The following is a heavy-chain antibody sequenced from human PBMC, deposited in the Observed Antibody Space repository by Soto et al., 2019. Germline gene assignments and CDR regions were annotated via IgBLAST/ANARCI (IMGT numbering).Heavy chain of an antibody. Sequence: SQTLSLTCAISGDSVSSNSAAWNWIRQSPSRGHEWLGRTYYRSKWYNDYAVSVKSRITINPDTSKNQFSLQLNSVTPEDTAVYYCARDESRATMVRGYYYGMDVWGQGTTVTVSS. V-gene: IGHV6-1*01. J-gene: IGHJ6*02. D-gene: IGHD3-10*01. CDR3: ARDESRATMVRGYYYGMDV. CDR2: TYYRSKWYN. CDR1: GDSVSSNSAA.